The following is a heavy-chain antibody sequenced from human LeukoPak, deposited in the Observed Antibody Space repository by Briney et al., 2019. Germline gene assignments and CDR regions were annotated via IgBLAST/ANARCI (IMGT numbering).Heavy chain of an antibody. CDR1: GGSISSSSYY. V-gene: IGHV4-39*01. J-gene: IGHJ5*02. D-gene: IGHD3-16*02. CDR2: IYYSGST. CDR3: ARRYYDYVWGSYRYTQQDNWFDP. Sequence: SETLSLTCTVSGGSISSSSYYWGWIRQPPGKGLEWIGSIYYSGSTYYNPSLKSRVTISVDTSKNQFSLKLSSVTAADTAVYYCARRYYDYVWGSYRYTQQDNWFDPWGQGTLVTVSS.